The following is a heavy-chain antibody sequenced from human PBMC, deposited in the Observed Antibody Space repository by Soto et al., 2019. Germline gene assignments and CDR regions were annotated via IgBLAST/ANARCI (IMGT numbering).Heavy chain of an antibody. CDR3: ASHRGNSGFDY. CDR1: GFTFSSYA. CDR2: ISYDGSNK. Sequence: LRLSFAASGFTFSSYAMHWVRQAPGKGLEWVAVISYDGSNKYYADSVKGRFTISRDNSKNKLYLQMNSLRAEDTAVYYCASHRGNSGFDYWGQGTLVTVSS. D-gene: IGHD4-4*01. V-gene: IGHV3-30-3*01. J-gene: IGHJ4*02.